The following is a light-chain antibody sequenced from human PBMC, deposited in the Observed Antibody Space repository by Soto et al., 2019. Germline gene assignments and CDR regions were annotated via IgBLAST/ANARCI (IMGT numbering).Light chain of an antibody. CDR2: EVT. V-gene: IGLV2-8*01. CDR1: SSDVGYYDY. CDR3: SSYAGSNNLV. Sequence: QSVRTQPPSASGFPGQSVTISCTGTSSDVGYYDYVSWYQQHPGKAPKLVIYEVTKRPSGVPDRVSASKSGNTASLTVSGLRAEDEADYYCSSYAGSNNLVFGSGTKVTVL. J-gene: IGLJ1*01.